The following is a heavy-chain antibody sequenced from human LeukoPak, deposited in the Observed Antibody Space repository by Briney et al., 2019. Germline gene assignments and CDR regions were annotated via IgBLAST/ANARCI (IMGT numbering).Heavy chain of an antibody. CDR2: VKQDGHEE. Sequence: GGSLRLSCAASGFTFSSYWMSWVRQAPGKGLEWVANVKQDGHEEYYVDSVKGRFTISRDDAKNSLYLQTNSLRVEDTAVYYCARDPPTKSYGSGNYDYLGQGTLVTVSS. J-gene: IGHJ4*02. D-gene: IGHD3-10*01. V-gene: IGHV3-7*01. CDR3: ARDPPTKSYGSGNYDY. CDR1: GFTFSSYW.